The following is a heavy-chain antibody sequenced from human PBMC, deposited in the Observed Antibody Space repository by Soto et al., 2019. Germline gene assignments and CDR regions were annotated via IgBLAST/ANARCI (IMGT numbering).Heavy chain of an antibody. J-gene: IGHJ5*01. CDR3: AKEGDYGDSAAENWFDS. CDR2: INSDGSHT. CDR1: GFTFFAYW. Sequence: EVQLVESGGGLVQPGGSLRLSCAASGFTFFAYWMNWVRQVPGKGLVWVSRINSDGSHTSYADSVGGRFTISRDNSKNTVYLQMNSRTAEAKDVYYCAKEGDYGDSAAENWFDSWGQGSLVTVSS. D-gene: IGHD4-17*01. V-gene: IGHV3-74*01.